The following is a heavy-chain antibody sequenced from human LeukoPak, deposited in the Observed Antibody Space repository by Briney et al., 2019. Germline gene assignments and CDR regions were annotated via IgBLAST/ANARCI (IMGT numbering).Heavy chain of an antibody. V-gene: IGHV3-48*03. CDR3: ARAGLAAAGTYDY. D-gene: IGHD6-13*01. Sequence: PGGSLRLSCAASGFTFSSYEMNWVRQAPGKGLEWVSYISSSGNTMYYADSVKGRFTSSRDNAKNTLYLQMNSLRAEDTAVYYCARAGLAAAGTYDYWGQGTLVTVSS. J-gene: IGHJ4*02. CDR2: ISSSGNTM. CDR1: GFTFSSYE.